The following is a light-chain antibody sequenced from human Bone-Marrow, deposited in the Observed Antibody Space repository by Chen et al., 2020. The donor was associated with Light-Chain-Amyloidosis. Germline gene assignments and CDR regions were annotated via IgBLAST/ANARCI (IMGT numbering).Light chain of an antibody. CDR1: SGSIATNY. Sequence: NFMLTQPHSVSESPGKTVIISCTRSSGSIATNYVQWYQQRPGSSPTTVIYEDDQRPSGVPDRFSGSIDRSSNTAALTIAGLKTEEEADYYCQSYQGSSQGVFCGGTKLTVL. J-gene: IGLJ3*02. CDR2: EDD. CDR3: QSYQGSSQGV. V-gene: IGLV6-57*01.